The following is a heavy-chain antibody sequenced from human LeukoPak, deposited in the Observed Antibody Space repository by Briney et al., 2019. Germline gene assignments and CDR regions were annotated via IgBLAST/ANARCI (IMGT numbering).Heavy chain of an antibody. CDR1: GFMFRSFE. V-gene: IGHV3-48*03. CDR3: ALLAVASDFDY. J-gene: IGHJ4*02. D-gene: IGHD6-19*01. CDR2: ISSGATTM. Sequence: GGSLRLSCAASGFMFRSFEMYWVRQAPGKGLEWISYISSGATTMYYADSVKGRFTISRDDAKNSLFLQMNSLRAEDTAVYYCALLAVASDFDYWGQGALVTVSS.